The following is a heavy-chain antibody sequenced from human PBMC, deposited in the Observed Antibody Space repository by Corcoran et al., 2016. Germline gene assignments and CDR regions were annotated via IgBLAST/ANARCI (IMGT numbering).Heavy chain of an antibody. CDR1: GYTFITYG. D-gene: IGHD6-6*01. CDR2: ISVYNGNT. V-gene: IGHV1-18*01. CDR3: ARDREAARPGWVDP. J-gene: IGHJ5*02. Sequence: QVQLVQSGAEVKMPGASVKVSCKASGYTFITYGISWLRQAPGQGLEWMGWISVYNGNTNYAQNLQGRVTMTTDRSTSTAYMELRSLRSDDTAVYYCARDREAARPGWVDPWGQGTLVTVSS.